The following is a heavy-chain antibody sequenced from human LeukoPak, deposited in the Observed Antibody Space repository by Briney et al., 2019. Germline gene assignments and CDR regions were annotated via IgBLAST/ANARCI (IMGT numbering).Heavy chain of an antibody. J-gene: IGHJ6*03. D-gene: IGHD1-20*01. CDR2: ISAYNGNT. CDR1: GYTFTSYG. V-gene: IGHV1-18*01. CDR3: ARAGGYNWNPMVGYMDV. Sequence: ASVKVSCKASGYTFTSYGISWVRQAPGQGLEWMGWISAYNGNTNYAQKLQGRVTMTTDTSTSTAYMELRSLRSDDTAVYYCARAGGYNWNPMVGYMDVWGKGTTVTVSS.